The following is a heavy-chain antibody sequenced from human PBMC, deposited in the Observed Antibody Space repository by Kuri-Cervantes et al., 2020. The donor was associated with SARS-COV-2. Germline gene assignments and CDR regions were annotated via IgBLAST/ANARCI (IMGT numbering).Heavy chain of an antibody. J-gene: IGHJ6*03. CDR1: GYTFTGYY. D-gene: IGHD3-3*01. Sequence: ASVKVSCKASGYTFTGYYMHWVRQAPGQGLEWMGWINPNSGGTNYAQKFQGRVTMTRDTSISTAYMELSRLRSDDTAVYYCARGVTIFGVVSYYHYMDVWGKGTTVTVSS. CDR3: ARGVTIFGVVSYYHYMDV. CDR2: INPNSGGT. V-gene: IGHV1-2*02.